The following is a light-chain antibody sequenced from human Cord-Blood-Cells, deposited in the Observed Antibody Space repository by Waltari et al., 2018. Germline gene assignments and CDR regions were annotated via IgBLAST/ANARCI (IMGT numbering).Light chain of an antibody. CDR2: EGC. V-gene: IGLV2-23*03. J-gene: IGLJ2*01. CDR3: CSYAGSSTFYVV. Sequence: QSALTQPASVSGSPGQSITISCTGTSSDVGSYNLVSWYQQHPAKAPKLMIYEGCKLPSGVSNRFSGSKSGNTASLTISGLQAEDEADYYCCSYAGSSTFYVVFGGGTKLTVL. CDR1: SSDVGSYNL.